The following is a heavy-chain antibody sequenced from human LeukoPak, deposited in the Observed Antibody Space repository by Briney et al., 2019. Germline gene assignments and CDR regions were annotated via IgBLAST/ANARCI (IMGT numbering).Heavy chain of an antibody. CDR1: GYTFTSYA. D-gene: IGHD3-22*01. CDR2: ISAYNGNT. CDR3: ARGHYYDNSGYYVPLDF. J-gene: IGHJ4*02. Sequence: GASVKVSCKASGYTFTSYAVSWVRQAPGQGLEWMGWISAYNGNTNYAQKFQGRVTMTTDTSTSTAYMELRSLRSDDTAVFYCARGHYYDNSGYYVPLDFWGQGTLVTVSS. V-gene: IGHV1-18*01.